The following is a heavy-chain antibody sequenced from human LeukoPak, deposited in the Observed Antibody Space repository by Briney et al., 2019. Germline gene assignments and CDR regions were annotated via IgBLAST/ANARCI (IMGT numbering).Heavy chain of an antibody. CDR3: ARGASYAYYQDY. J-gene: IGHJ4*02. Sequence: GGSLRLSCAASGFTFSSYWMTWVRQAPGKGLEWVANIKQDGSGKYYVDSVKGRFTISRDNAKNSLYLQMNSLRAEDTAVYYYARGASYAYYQDYWGQGTLVTVSS. CDR2: IKQDGSGK. CDR1: GFTFSSYW. D-gene: IGHD1-26*01. V-gene: IGHV3-7*01.